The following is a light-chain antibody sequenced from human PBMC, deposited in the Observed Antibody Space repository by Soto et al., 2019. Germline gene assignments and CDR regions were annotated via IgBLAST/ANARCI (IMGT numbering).Light chain of an antibody. Sequence: QSALTQPASVSGSPGQSITISCTGTSSDVGSYNLVSWYQHHPGKAPKVMIFEVSKRPSGVSNRFSGSKSGTSASLTISGLQAEDEADYYCCSYAGSSTLVFGGGTQLTVL. CDR3: CSYAGSSTLV. V-gene: IGLV2-23*02. J-gene: IGLJ2*01. CDR1: SSDVGSYNL. CDR2: EVS.